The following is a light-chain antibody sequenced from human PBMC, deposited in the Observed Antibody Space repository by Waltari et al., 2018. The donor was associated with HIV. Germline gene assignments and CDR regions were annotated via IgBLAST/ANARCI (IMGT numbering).Light chain of an antibody. CDR1: SSDVGGYNY. V-gene: IGLV2-14*01. Sequence: QSALTQPASVSGSPGQSITISCTGTSSDVGGYNYVSCYQQHPGKAPKLMIYEVSNRPSGVSNRFSGSKSGNTASLTISGLQAEDEADYYCSSYTSSSTPGVFGGGTKLTVL. J-gene: IGLJ3*02. CDR2: EVS. CDR3: SSYTSSSTPGV.